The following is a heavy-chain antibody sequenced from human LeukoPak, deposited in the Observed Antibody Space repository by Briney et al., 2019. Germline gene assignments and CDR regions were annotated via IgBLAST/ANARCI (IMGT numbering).Heavy chain of an antibody. CDR3: AKASVLRYLDFDY. V-gene: IGHV3-9*01. Sequence: SAGSLRLSSAASGFSFSSYNMNWVRQTPGKVLERVSGMSWNSGSIGYADSVKGRFNISRDYAKNSLYLQMNSLRAEDTALYYCAKASVLRYLDFDYWGQGTLVTVSS. J-gene: IGHJ4*02. CDR2: MSWNSGSI. D-gene: IGHD3-9*01. CDR1: GFSFSSYN.